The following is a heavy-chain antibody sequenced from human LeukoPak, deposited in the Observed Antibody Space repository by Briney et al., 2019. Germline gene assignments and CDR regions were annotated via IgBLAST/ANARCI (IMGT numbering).Heavy chain of an antibody. CDR3: ARDGVSLRYDSSGLILAYYYYYYGMDV. Sequence: SQTLSLTFAISGDSVSSNSAAWNWIRQSPSRGLEWLGRTYYRSKWYNDYAVSVKSRITINPDTSKNQFSLQLNSVTPEDTAVYYCARDGVSLRYDSSGLILAYYYYYYGMDVWGQGTTVTVSS. D-gene: IGHD3-22*01. CDR1: GDSVSSNSAA. V-gene: IGHV6-1*01. CDR2: TYYRSKWYN. J-gene: IGHJ6*02.